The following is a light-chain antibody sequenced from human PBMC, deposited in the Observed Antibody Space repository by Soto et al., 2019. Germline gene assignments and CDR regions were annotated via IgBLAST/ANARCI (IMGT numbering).Light chain of an antibody. J-gene: IGKJ3*01. CDR2: AAS. V-gene: IGKV1D-12*01. CDR3: QQVNSVPFT. Sequence: DIQMTQSPSSVSASVGDRVIITCRASQGVSSGLGWYQQKPGKAPKLLIYAASNLQSGAPSSFSGSGSGTDFTLTISSLQPEDFATYYCQQVNSVPFTFGPGTKVDIK. CDR1: QGVSSG.